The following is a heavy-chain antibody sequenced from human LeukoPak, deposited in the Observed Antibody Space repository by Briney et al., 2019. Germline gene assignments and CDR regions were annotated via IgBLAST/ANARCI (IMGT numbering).Heavy chain of an antibody. CDR3: ARALTTLTYEGY. V-gene: IGHV3-21*01. J-gene: IGHJ4*02. CDR2: ISGSNSYI. Sequence: GGSLRLSCAASGFTFSSYTMHWIRQAPGKGLEWVSSISGSNSYIFYADSVKGRFTVSRDNAKDSLYLQMNSLRAEDAAVYYCARALTTLTYEGYWGQGTLVTVSS. D-gene: IGHD1-1*01. CDR1: GFTFSSYT.